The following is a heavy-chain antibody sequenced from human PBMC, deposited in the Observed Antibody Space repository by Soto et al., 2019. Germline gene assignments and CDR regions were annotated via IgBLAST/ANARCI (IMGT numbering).Heavy chain of an antibody. D-gene: IGHD6-6*01. V-gene: IGHV3-53*01. CDR2: IYIGGTT. CDR3: ARGILSMTRQFYFDS. CDR1: VFTVSSHY. Sequence: EVQLVESGGGLIQPGGSLRLSCAASVFTVSSHYMSWVRQAPGGGLEWVSLIYIGGTTYYADSVKGRFTISRDNSKNTLYLQMNNLRAEDTALYYCARGILSMTRQFYFDSWGQGTLVTVSS. J-gene: IGHJ4*02.